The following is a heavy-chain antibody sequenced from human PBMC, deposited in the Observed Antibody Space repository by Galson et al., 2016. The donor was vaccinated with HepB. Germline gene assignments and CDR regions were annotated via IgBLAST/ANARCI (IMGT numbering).Heavy chain of an antibody. CDR1: GDSVSSGNYY. Sequence: LSLTCTVSGDSVSSGNYYWSWIRQPPGRGLEWIGYVYYSGSTNYNPALKSRVTVSADTSKNQYSLTLSSVTAADPAVYYCASLGYCGGGTCSSTSFSWGQGTLVTVSS. CDR2: VYYSGST. J-gene: IGHJ5*02. D-gene: IGHD2-15*01. V-gene: IGHV4-61*01. CDR3: ASLGYCGGGTCSSTSFS.